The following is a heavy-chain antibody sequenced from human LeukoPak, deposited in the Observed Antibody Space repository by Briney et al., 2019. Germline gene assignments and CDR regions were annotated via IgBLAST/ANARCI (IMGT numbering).Heavy chain of an antibody. CDR3: ARGRGYSSSSDAFDV. CDR2: ISSTGSYI. Sequence: GGSLRLSCAASGFTLASYMLNWVRQAPGKGLEWVSSISSTGSYIYYADSVKGRFTISRDNAKNSLYLQMNSLRAEDTAVYYCARGRGYSSSSDAFDVWGQGTMVTVSS. V-gene: IGHV3-21*01. J-gene: IGHJ3*01. D-gene: IGHD6-6*01. CDR1: GFTLASYM.